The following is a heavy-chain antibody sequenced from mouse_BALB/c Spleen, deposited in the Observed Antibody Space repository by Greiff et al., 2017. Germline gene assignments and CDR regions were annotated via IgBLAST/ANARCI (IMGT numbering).Heavy chain of an antibody. V-gene: IGHV1S135*01. CDR1: GYSFTDYY. Sequence: VQLQQSGPELVKPGASVKVSCKASGYSFTDYYMYWVKQSPGKSLEWIGYIDPYNGGTSYNQKFKGKATLTVDKSSSTAFMHLNSLTSEDSAVYYCARGIYYYGSSYYAMDYWGQGTSVTVSS. D-gene: IGHD1-1*01. CDR3: ARGIYYYGSSYYAMDY. J-gene: IGHJ4*01. CDR2: IDPYNGGT.